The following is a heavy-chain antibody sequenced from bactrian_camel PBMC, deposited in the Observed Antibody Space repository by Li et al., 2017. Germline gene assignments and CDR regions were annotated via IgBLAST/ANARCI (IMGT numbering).Heavy chain of an antibody. CDR2: INSGGGKT. V-gene: IGHV3S1*01. Sequence: HVQLVESGGGSVQAGGSLRLSCSASGYTYSSYCMGWFRQAPGKGLEWVSAINSGGGKTHYADSMKGRFTISRDNAKNTLYLQLNSLKTEDTAMYYCTKANSGGDYYFRGYYATDLASQGTQVTVS. J-gene: IGHJ4*01. CDR1: GYTYSSYC. D-gene: IGHD2*01.